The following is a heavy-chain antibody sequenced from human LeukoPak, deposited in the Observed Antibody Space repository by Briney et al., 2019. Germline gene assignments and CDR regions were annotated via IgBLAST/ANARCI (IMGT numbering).Heavy chain of an antibody. CDR1: GFTFSSYA. V-gene: IGHV3-23*01. CDR2: ISGSGGST. J-gene: IGHJ4*02. Sequence: GGSLRLSCAASGFTFSSYAMSWVRQAPGKGLEWVSAISGSGGSTYYADSVKGRFTISRDNSKNTLYLQMNSLSAEDTAVYYCASSYYDFWSGYYFDYWGQGTLVTVSS. D-gene: IGHD3-3*01. CDR3: ASSYYDFWSGYYFDY.